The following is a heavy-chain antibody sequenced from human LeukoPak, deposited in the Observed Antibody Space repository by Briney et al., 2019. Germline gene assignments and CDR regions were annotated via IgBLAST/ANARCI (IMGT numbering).Heavy chain of an antibody. D-gene: IGHD6-19*01. CDR3: ARGVAVAGFEPYYFDY. Sequence: GGSLRLSCAASGFTFSDYYMSWIRQAPGKGLEWVSYISSSGSTIYYADSMKGRFTISRDNAKNSLYLQMNSLRAEDTAVYYCARGVAVAGFEPYYFDYWGQGTLVTVSS. J-gene: IGHJ4*02. V-gene: IGHV3-11*01. CDR2: ISSSGSTI. CDR1: GFTFSDYY.